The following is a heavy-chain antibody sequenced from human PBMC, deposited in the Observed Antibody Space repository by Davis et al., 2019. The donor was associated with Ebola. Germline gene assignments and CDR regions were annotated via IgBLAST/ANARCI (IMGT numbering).Heavy chain of an antibody. Sequence: SVKVSCKASGGTFSSYAISWVRQAPGQGLEWMGRIIPILGIANYAQKFQGRVTITADKSTSTAYMELSSLRSEDTAMYYCARLGVCSGGSCADAFDIWGQGTMVTVSS. CDR3: ARLGVCSGGSCADAFDI. V-gene: IGHV1-69*04. CDR1: GGTFSSYA. D-gene: IGHD2-15*01. J-gene: IGHJ3*02. CDR2: IIPILGIA.